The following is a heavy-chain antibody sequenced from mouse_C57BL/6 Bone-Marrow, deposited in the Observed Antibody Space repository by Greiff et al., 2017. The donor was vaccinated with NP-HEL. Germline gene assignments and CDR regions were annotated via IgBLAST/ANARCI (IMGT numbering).Heavy chain of an antibody. V-gene: IGHV1-64*01. CDR2: IHPNSGST. J-gene: IGHJ1*03. CDR3: ARCDYYWYFDV. Sequence: QVQLQQPGAELVKPGASVKLSCKASGYTFTSYWMHWVKQRPGQGLEWIGMIHPNSGSTNYNEKFKSKATLTVDKSSSTAYMQLSSLTSEDSAVYYCARCDYYWYFDVWGTGTTVTVSS. D-gene: IGHD2-4*01. CDR1: GYTFTSYW.